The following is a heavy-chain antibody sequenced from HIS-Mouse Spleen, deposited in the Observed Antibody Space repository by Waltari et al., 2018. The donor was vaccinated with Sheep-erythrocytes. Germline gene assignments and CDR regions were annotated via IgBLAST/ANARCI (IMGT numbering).Heavy chain of an antibody. V-gene: IGHV3-53*01. CDR1: GLPAISNY. J-gene: IGHJ4*02. D-gene: IGHD6-19*01. CDR2: IYSGGST. CDR3: ARGGWYYFDY. Sequence: ELPLVDSGGGLIQPVGSLRLSCSPSGLPAISNYIGWVRQAPGKGVEWVSVIYSGGSTYYADSVKGRFTISRDNSKNTLYLQMNSLRAEDTAVYYCARGGWYYFDYWGQGTLVTVSS.